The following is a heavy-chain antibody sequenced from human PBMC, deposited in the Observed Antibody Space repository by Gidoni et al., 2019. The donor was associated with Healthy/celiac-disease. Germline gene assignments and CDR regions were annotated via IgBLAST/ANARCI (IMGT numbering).Heavy chain of an antibody. CDR2: INHSGST. V-gene: IGHV4-34*01. Sequence: QVQLQQWGAGLLKPSATLSLTCAVYGGSFSGYYWSGIRQPPGKGLEWIGEINHSGSTNYNPSLKSRVTISVDTSKNQFSLKLSSVTAADTAVYYCARGRLGAYLAYYGSGTPYYYYGMDVWGQGTTVTVSS. CDR1: GGSFSGYY. D-gene: IGHD3-10*01. J-gene: IGHJ6*02. CDR3: ARGRLGAYLAYYGSGTPYYYYGMDV.